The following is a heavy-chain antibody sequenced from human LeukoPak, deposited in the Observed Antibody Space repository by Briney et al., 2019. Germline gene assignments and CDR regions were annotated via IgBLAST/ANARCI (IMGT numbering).Heavy chain of an antibody. CDR3: AKVYGGNQLRDAFDI. J-gene: IGHJ3*02. V-gene: IGHV3-30*02. Sequence: QPGGSLRLSCAASGFTFSSYGMHWVRQAPGKGLEWVAFIRYDGSNKYYADSVKGRFTISRDNSKNTLYLQMNSLRAEDTAVYYCAKVYGGNQLRDAFDIWGQGTMVTVSS. D-gene: IGHD4-23*01. CDR1: GFTFSSYG. CDR2: IRYDGSNK.